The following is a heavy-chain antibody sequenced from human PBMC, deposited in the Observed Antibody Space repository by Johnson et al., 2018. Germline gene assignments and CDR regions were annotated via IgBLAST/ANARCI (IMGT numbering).Heavy chain of an antibody. CDR2: ISWGGGGM. Sequence: VQLVESGGGLVQPGGSLRLSCAASGFTFNNYAMHWVRQAPGKGLEWVSSISWGGGGMVYADFGKVRFTTSRDNANNSLFLQMNSLRADDTALYFCARVYYVNKYYFDFWGQGTLVTVSS. V-gene: IGHV3-9*01. CDR3: ARVYYVNKYYFDF. CDR1: GFTFNNYA. D-gene: IGHD3-16*01. J-gene: IGHJ4*02.